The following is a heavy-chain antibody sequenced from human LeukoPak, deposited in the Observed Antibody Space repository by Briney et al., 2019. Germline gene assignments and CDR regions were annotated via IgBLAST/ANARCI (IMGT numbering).Heavy chain of an antibody. CDR2: VHYSLSS. J-gene: IGHJ4*02. V-gene: IGHV4-59*01. Sequence: SETLSLTCTVSGASINGYYWSWIRQPPGKGLEWIGNVHYSLSSNYSPSLESRVTISLDTSKRQFSLKLTSVTAADTAVYYCARGDYDGSGSFDYWGQGTLVTVSS. CDR3: ARGDYDGSGSFDY. CDR1: GASINGYY. D-gene: IGHD3-10*01.